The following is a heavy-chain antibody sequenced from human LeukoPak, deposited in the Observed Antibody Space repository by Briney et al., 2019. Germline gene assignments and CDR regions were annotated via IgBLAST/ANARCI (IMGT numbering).Heavy chain of an antibody. CDR1: GGSFSGCY. J-gene: IGHJ4*02. V-gene: IGHV4-34*01. CDR2: INHSGST. D-gene: IGHD5/OR15-5a*01. CDR3: GLRRSRFGGLDY. Sequence: SETLSLTCAVYGGSFSGCYWSWIRQPPGKGLEWIGEINHSGSTNYNPSLKSRVTISVDTSKNQFSLKLSSVTAADTAVYYCGLRRSRFGGLDYWGQGTLVTVSS.